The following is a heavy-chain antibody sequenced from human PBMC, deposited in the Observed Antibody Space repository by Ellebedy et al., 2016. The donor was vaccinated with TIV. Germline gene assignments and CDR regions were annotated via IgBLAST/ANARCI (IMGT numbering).Heavy chain of an antibody. V-gene: IGHV3-49*03. CDR3: TRDPETYYYGSGRDY. D-gene: IGHD3-10*01. CDR1: GFTFGDYA. J-gene: IGHJ4*02. CDR2: IRTRAYGGTT. Sequence: GESLKISXAASGFTFGDYAIHWFRQAPGKGLEWVGFIRTRAYGGTTQYAASVKGRFTISRDDSKNIAYLQMNSLQTEDTAVYYCTRDPETYYYGSGRDYWGQGTLVRVS.